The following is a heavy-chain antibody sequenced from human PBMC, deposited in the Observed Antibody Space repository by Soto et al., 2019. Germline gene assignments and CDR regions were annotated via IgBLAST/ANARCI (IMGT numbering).Heavy chain of an antibody. CDR2: FDPEEGKM. V-gene: IGHV1-24*01. CDR1: GYSLNELC. Sequence: ASVKVSCKVSGYSLNELCMHWVRQPPGKGLEWIGGFDPEEGKMIYAQNFQGRVTMTEDTSTDTAYMELNSLTSEDTAIYYCATDLGVALATLSILYVQQWGQGTVVTVYS. J-gene: IGHJ1*01. CDR3: ATDLGVALATLSILYVQQ. D-gene: IGHD3-10*01.